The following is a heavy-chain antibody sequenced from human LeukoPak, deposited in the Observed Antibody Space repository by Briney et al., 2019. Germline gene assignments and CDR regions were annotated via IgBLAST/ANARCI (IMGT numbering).Heavy chain of an antibody. V-gene: IGHV1-46*01. CDR3: AREDTAMDQSLDY. Sequence: GASVKVSCKASGYSFTSNYIHWVRQAPGQGPEWMGMIYPRDGSTSYAQKFQGRVTMTRDTSTSTVYMELSSLRSEDTAVYYCAREDTAMDQSLDYWGQGTLVTVSS. CDR1: GYSFTSNY. CDR2: IYPRDGST. J-gene: IGHJ4*02. D-gene: IGHD5-18*01.